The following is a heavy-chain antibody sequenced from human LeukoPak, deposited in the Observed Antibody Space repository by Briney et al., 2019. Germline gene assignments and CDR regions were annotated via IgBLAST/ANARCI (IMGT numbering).Heavy chain of an antibody. V-gene: IGHV4-59*01. J-gene: IGHJ2*01. CDR3: ARPLYGDTSGYFDL. D-gene: IGHD4-17*01. Sequence: SETLSLTCTVPGGSISSYYWSWIRQPPGKGLEWIGYIYYTGSTNYNPSLKSRVTISVDTSKNQFSLKLSSVTAADTAVYYCARPLYGDTSGYFDLWGRGTLVTVSS. CDR2: IYYTGST. CDR1: GGSISSYY.